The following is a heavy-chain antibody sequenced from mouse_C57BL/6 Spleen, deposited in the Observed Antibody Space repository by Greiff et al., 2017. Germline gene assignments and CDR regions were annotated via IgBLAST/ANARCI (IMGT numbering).Heavy chain of an antibody. D-gene: IGHD1-1*01. V-gene: IGHV1-69*01. Sequence: QVQRQQPGAELVMPGASVKLSCKASGYTFTSYWMHWVKQRPGQGLEWIGEIDPSDSYTNYNQKFKGKSTLTVDKSSSTAYMQLSSLTSEDSAVYYCARRYYGSSFYWYFDGWGTGTTVTVSS. CDR2: IDPSDSYT. CDR3: ARRYYGSSFYWYFDG. J-gene: IGHJ1*03. CDR1: GYTFTSYW.